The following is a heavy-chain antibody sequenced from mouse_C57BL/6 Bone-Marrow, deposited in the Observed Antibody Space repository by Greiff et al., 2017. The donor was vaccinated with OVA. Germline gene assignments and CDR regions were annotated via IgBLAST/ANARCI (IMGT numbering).Heavy chain of an antibody. CDR3: ARRNWDWFDY. CDR2: IDPSDSYT. V-gene: IGHV1-69*01. CDR1: GYTFTSYW. D-gene: IGHD4-1*01. Sequence: QVQLQQPGAELVMPGASVKLSCKASGYTFTSYWMHWVKQRPGQGLEWIGEIDPSDSYTNYNQKFKGKSTLTVDKSSSTAYMQLSSLTSEDSAVYYCARRNWDWFDYWGQGTTLTVSS. J-gene: IGHJ2*01.